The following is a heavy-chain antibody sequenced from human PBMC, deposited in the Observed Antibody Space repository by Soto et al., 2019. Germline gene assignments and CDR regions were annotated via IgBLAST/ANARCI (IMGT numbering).Heavy chain of an antibody. CDR1: GGSVSNKTYY. CDR2: DYYSEHT. J-gene: IGHJ1*01. D-gene: IGHD3-22*01. V-gene: IGHV4-61*01. CDR3: ARTIFFHDTAPTEYF. Sequence: SETLSLTCSVSGGSVSNKTYYWSWIRQPPGKRLEWIGYDYYSEHTNXXPXXXXXXXXSXXLXKNQSSLRLSSVTTADTALYYCARTIFFHDTAPTEYF.